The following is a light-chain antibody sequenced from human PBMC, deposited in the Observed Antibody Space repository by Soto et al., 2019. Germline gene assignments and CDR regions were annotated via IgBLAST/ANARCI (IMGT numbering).Light chain of an antibody. J-gene: IGKJ1*01. CDR1: QSLSNTSY. V-gene: IGKV3-20*01. CDR2: GAS. Sequence: LSISPVSFSLSQGQRATPSRRARQSLSNTSYLPWYQQKPGKAPRLLIYGASCRATGVPNRFSGSGSGTDFTLTISSLEPEDFAVYYCQQYGSSPQTFGQGTKVDIK. CDR3: QQYGSSPQT.